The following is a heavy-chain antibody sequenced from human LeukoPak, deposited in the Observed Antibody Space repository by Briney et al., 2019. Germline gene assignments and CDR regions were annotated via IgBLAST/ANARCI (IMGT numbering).Heavy chain of an antibody. V-gene: IGHV3-53*01. D-gene: IGHD3-10*01. CDR2: IYSNGNA. CDR1: GFTVRGNY. Sequence: GGSLRLSCAASGFTVRGNYMIWIRQAPGKGLDRVSVIYSNGNAYYADSVKGRFTISRDNSKNMVYLQMNSLRAEDTAIYFCARDGDYGSGSFWGQGTLVTVSS. J-gene: IGHJ4*02. CDR3: ARDGDYGSGSF.